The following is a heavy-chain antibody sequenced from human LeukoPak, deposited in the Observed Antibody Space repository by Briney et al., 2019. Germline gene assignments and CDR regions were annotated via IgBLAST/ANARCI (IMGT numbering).Heavy chain of an antibody. J-gene: IGHJ3*02. V-gene: IGHV3-30-3*01. CDR1: GFTFNKYA. Sequence: GGSLRLSCAASGFTFNKYAMHWVRQAPGKGLEWVAVISYDGSNKYYADSVKGRFTISRDNSKNTLYLQMNSLSAEDTAVYYCAREGAGAFDIWGQGTMVTVS. CDR3: AREGAGAFDI. D-gene: IGHD1-26*01. CDR2: ISYDGSNK.